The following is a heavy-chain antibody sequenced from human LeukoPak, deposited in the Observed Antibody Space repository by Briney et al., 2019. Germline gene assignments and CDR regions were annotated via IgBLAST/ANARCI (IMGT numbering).Heavy chain of an antibody. J-gene: IGHJ4*02. Sequence: GGSLRLSCAASGFTFSSYAMSWVRQAPGKGLEWVSAIGGSGGSTYYADSVKGRFTISRDNSKNTLYLQMNSLRAEDTAVYYCAKDDGGWLLPSFDYWGQGTLVTVSS. D-gene: IGHD5-12*01. CDR2: IGGSGGST. V-gene: IGHV3-23*01. CDR3: AKDDGGWLLPSFDY. CDR1: GFTFSSYA.